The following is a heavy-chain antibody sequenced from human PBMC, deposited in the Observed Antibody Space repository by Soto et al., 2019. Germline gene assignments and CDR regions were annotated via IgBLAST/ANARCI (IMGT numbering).Heavy chain of an antibody. D-gene: IGHD2-15*01. J-gene: IGHJ6*02. CDR3: ATLCGGSRYYCYGMDV. Sequence: QVQLVQSGAEVKKPGSSVKVSCKASGGTFSSYAISWVRQAPGQGLEWMGGIIPIFGTANYAQKFQGRVTITADESTSTAYMGLSSLRSEDTAVYYCATLCGGSRYYCYGMDVWGQGTTVTVSS. V-gene: IGHV1-69*12. CDR1: GGTFSSYA. CDR2: IIPIFGTA.